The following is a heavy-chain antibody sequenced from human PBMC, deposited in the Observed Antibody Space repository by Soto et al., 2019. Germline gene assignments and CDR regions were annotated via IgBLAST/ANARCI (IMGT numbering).Heavy chain of an antibody. CDR1: GGTFSSYA. CDR3: AIYGTVAGYNWFYP. D-gene: IGHD6-19*01. J-gene: IGHJ5*02. CDR2: IIPIFGTA. V-gene: IGHV1-69*13. Sequence: SVRVSCKASGGTFSSYAISWVRQAPGQGLEWMGGIIPIFGTANYAQKFQGRVTITADESTSTAYMELSSLRSEDTAVYYCAIYGTVAGYNWFYPRAQGTLVPVSS.